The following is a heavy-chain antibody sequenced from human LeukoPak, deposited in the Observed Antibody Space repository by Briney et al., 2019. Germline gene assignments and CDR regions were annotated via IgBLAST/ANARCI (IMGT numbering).Heavy chain of an antibody. Sequence: SETLSLTCAVYGGSFSGYYWSWIRQPPGKGLEWIGEINHSGSTNYNPSLKSRVTISVDTSKNQFSLKLSSVTAADTAVYYCARGRFGGYPTSNWFDPWGQGTLVTVSS. CDR2: INHSGST. J-gene: IGHJ5*02. D-gene: IGHD6-25*01. V-gene: IGHV4-34*01. CDR3: ARGRFGGYPTSNWFDP. CDR1: GGSFSGYY.